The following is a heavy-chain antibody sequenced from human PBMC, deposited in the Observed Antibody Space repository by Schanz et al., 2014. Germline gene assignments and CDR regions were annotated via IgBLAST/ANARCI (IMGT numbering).Heavy chain of an antibody. CDR3: AKVRYSSGWRGDYFDE. CDR1: GFTFSSYA. V-gene: IGHV3-23*01. Sequence: EVQLLESGGGLVQPGGSLRLSCAASGFTFSSYAMSWVRQAPGKGLEWVSGISGSGASTYYADSVKGRFTISRDNSKNTLYLQMNSLRAEDTAVYYCAKVRYSSGWRGDYFDEWGQGTLVTVAS. J-gene: IGHJ4*02. D-gene: IGHD6-25*01. CDR2: ISGSGAST.